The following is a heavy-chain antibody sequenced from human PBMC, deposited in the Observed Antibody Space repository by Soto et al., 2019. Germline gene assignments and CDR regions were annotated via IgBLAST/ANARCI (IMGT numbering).Heavy chain of an antibody. D-gene: IGHD6-13*01. CDR1: GYTFTSYY. Sequence: GASVKVSCKASGYTFTSYYMHWVRQVPGQGLEWMGIINPSGGSRSYAQKFQGRVTMTKDTSTSTVYMELSSLTSEDTAVYYCARGPYSTSWSLPSYFDYWGQGTLVTVSS. V-gene: IGHV1-46*01. J-gene: IGHJ4*02. CDR3: ARGPYSTSWSLPSYFDY. CDR2: INPSGGSR.